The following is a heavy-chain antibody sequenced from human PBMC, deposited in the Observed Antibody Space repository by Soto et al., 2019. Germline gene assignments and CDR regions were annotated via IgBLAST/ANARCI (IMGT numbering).Heavy chain of an antibody. V-gene: IGHV3-11*06. Sequence: GGSLRLSCAASGFSFSDSYMSWVRQAPGKGLEXVAYIXXSXGXTXYXXXXKGRFTISRDNAKNSLYLQMNSLRVEDTAVYYCARDRGGYGPPDVWGQGTTVTVSS. CDR1: GFSFSDSY. D-gene: IGHD3-10*01. CDR2: IXXSXGXT. CDR3: ARDRGGYGPPDV. J-gene: IGHJ6*02.